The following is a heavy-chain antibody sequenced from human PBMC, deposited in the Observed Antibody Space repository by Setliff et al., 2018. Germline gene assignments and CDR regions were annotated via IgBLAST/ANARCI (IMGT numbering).Heavy chain of an antibody. CDR2: ISSGSNSI. V-gene: IGHV3-48*01. D-gene: IGHD2-21*02. CDR1: GFTFSNYA. CDR3: AKSGGDHCCPLYHHYYMDV. J-gene: IGHJ6*03. Sequence: PGGSLRLSCVASGFTFSNYAMHWVRQAPGKGLEWISYISSGSNSIYYADSVKGRFTISRDNARNSLYLQMDRLRPEDTAVYYCAKSGGDHCCPLYHHYYMDVWGTGTTVTVSS.